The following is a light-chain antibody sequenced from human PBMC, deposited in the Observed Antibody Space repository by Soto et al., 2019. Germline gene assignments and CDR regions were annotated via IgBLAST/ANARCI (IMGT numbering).Light chain of an antibody. CDR2: ETS. Sequence: EIVLTQSPGTVSVSPGEGVTLSCRASQSVKNSYLAWYQHKPGQAPRLLISETSTRASGIPDRFSGGGSGTDFTLTITTLEPEDCAVYYCQHYSTSPSYTFGQGTKLE. CDR3: QHYSTSPSYT. CDR1: QSVKNSY. J-gene: IGKJ2*01. V-gene: IGKV3-20*01.